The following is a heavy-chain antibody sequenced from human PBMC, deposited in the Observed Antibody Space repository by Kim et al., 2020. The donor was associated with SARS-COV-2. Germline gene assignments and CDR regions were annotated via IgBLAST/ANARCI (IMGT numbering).Heavy chain of an antibody. D-gene: IGHD3-9*01. V-gene: IGHV3-33*01. Sequence: GGSLRLSCAASGFTFSSYGMHWVRQAPGKGLEWVAVIWYDGSNKYYADSVKGRFTISRDNSKNTLYLQMNSLRAEDTAVYYCARGYDILTGYAPNYYYGMDVWGQGTTVTVSS. CDR2: IWYDGSNK. J-gene: IGHJ6*02. CDR3: ARGYDILTGYAPNYYYGMDV. CDR1: GFTFSSYG.